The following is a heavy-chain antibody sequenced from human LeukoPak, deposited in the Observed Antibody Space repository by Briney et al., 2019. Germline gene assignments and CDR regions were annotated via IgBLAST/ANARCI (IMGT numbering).Heavy chain of an antibody. J-gene: IGHJ4*02. V-gene: IGHV3-53*01. CDR3: ATDSGLAAAGTGFDY. CDR2: IYSGGST. D-gene: IGHD6-13*01. Sequence: GGSLRLSCAASGFTVSSNYMSWVRQAPGKGLEWVSVIYSGGSTYYADSVKGRFTISRDNSKNTLYLQMNSLRAEDTAVYYCATDSGLAAAGTGFDYWGQGTLVTVSS. CDR1: GFTVSSNY.